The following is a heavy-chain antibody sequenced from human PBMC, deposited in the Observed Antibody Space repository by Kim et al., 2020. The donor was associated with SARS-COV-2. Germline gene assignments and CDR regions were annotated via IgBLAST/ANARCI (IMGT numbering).Heavy chain of an antibody. V-gene: IGHV1-18*01. CDR1: GYTFINFG. Sequence: ASVNVSCQASGYTFINFGISWVRQAPGQGLEWMGWITPYNGNSKYAQKFQGRVSMTTDTSTSTVYMELRSLRSDDTAVYYCARGLVGASTYAYWGQGPLV. D-gene: IGHD1-26*01. CDR2: ITPYNGNS. J-gene: IGHJ4*02. CDR3: ARGLVGASTYAY.